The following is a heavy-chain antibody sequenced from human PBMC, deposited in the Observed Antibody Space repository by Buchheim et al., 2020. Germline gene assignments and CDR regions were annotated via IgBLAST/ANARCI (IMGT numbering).Heavy chain of an antibody. D-gene: IGHD6-19*01. J-gene: IGHJ3*02. V-gene: IGHV3-48*01. Sequence: EVQLVESGGGLVQPGGSLRLSCAASGFTFSSYSMNWVRQAPGKGLEWVSYISSSSSTIYYADSVKGRFTISRDNAKNSLYLQMNSLRAEDTAVYYCASPGIALAAYDAFDIWGQGT. CDR2: ISSSSSTI. CDR1: GFTFSSYS. CDR3: ASPGIALAAYDAFDI.